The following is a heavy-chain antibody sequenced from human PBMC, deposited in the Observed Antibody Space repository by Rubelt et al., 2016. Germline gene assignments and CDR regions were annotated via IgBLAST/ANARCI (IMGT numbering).Heavy chain of an antibody. Sequence: EVQLVESGGGLVQPGGSLRLSCAASGFTFSSYWMSWVRQAPGKGLEWVANIKQDGSEQYYVDFVKGRFTISSDNAKNSLYLQMNSLGAEDTAVYYCARDLGSDSSSFGAFDIWGQGTMVTVSS. CDR1: GFTFSSYW. J-gene: IGHJ3*02. CDR2: IKQDGSEQ. V-gene: IGHV3-7*03. D-gene: IGHD6-13*01. CDR3: ARDLGSDSSSFGAFDI.